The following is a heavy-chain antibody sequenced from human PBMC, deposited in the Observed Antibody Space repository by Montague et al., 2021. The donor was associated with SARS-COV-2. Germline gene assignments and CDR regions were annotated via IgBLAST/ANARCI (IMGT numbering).Heavy chain of an antibody. J-gene: IGHJ6*02. D-gene: IGHD2-2*01. CDR3: AKSPGQVPAATCNYYNGMHV. V-gene: IGHV3-23*01. CDR2: IRGNGITT. CDR1: GFTFPTYA. Sequence: SLRLSCAASGFTFPTYAMTWFRQAPVKGLEWVSGIRGNGITTYYSGSVKVRFTISRDNSKNTLYLRMNSLRAEDTSVYYCAKSPGQVPAATCNYYNGMHVRGQGTTVTGSS.